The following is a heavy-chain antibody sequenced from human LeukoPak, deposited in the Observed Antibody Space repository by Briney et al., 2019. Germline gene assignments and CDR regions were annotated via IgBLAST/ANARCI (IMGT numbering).Heavy chain of an antibody. CDR1: GYTFTSYY. Sequence: ASVKVSCKASGYTFTSYYMHWVRQAPGQGLEWMGIINPSGGSTSYAQKFQGRVTMTRDTSTSTVYMELSSLRSEDTAVYYCARDPDIVVVPAEYYFDYWGQGTLVTVSS. V-gene: IGHV1-46*01. CDR3: ARDPDIVVVPAEYYFDY. D-gene: IGHD2-2*01. CDR2: INPSGGST. J-gene: IGHJ4*02.